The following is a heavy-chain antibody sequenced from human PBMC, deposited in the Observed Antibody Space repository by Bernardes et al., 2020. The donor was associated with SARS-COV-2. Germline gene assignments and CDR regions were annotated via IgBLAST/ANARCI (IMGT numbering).Heavy chain of an antibody. Sequence: GGSLRLSCAASGFTFSSYAMSWVRQAPGKGLEWVSAISGSGGSTYYADSVKGRFTISRDNSKNTLYLQMNSLRAEDTAVYYCARERGYDFWSGHYYYFMDVWGKGTTVTVSS. CDR3: ARERGYDFWSGHYYYFMDV. D-gene: IGHD3-3*01. J-gene: IGHJ6*03. V-gene: IGHV3-23*01. CDR2: ISGSGGST. CDR1: GFTFSSYA.